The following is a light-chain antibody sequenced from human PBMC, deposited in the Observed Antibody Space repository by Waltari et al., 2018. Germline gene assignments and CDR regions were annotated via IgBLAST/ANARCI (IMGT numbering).Light chain of an antibody. CDR3: SSYTTSSTVV. CDR1: SSDVGRYNY. CDR2: DVN. V-gene: IGLV2-14*03. J-gene: IGLJ2*01. Sequence: QSALTQPASVSGSPGQSIIISCTGGSSDVGRYNYVAWYQKHPGKAPKVMIFDVNRLPSGVSDRFSGSKSGNTASLTISGLQAEYEGDYYCSSYTTSSTVVFGGGTKLTVL.